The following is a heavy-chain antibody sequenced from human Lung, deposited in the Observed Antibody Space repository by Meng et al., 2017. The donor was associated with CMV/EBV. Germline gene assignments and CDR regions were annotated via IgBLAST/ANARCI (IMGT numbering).Heavy chain of an antibody. Sequence: GESXKISXAASGFTFSSYGMHWVRQAPGKGLEWVAFIRYDGSNKYYADSVKGRFTISRDNSKNTLYLQMHSLRAEDTAVYYCAKDQRIIRHCSSTSCYTWCDPWGQGTXVTVSS. CDR1: GFTFSSYG. D-gene: IGHD2-2*02. V-gene: IGHV3-30*02. CDR3: AKDQRIIRHCSSTSCYTWCDP. J-gene: IGHJ5*02. CDR2: IRYDGSNK.